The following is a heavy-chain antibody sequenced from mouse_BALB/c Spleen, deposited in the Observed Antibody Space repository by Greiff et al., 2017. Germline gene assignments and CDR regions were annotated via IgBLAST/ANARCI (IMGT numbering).Heavy chain of an antibody. CDR3: ARDQGNWYYFDC. CDR1: GFTFSSYG. J-gene: IGHJ2*01. CDR2: INSNGGST. D-gene: IGHD2-1*01. Sequence: EVKLVESGGGLVQPGGSLKLSCAASGFTFSSYGMSWVRHTPDKRLELVATINSNGGSTYYPDSVKGRFTISRDNAKNTLYLQMSSLKSEDTAMYYCARDQGNWYYFDCWGQGTTLTGTS. V-gene: IGHV5-6-3*01.